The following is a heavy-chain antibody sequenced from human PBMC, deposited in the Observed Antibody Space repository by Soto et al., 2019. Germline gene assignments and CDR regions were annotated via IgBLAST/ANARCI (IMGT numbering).Heavy chain of an antibody. CDR2: MNPNSGNT. CDR1: GYTFTSVD. D-gene: IGHD3-16*01. V-gene: IGHV1-8*01. Sequence: QVQLVQSGAEVKKPGASVKVSCKASGYTFTSVDINWVRQATGQALEWMGWMNPNSGNTDYAQKLQGRVTMTRNTFISTAYMEMSSLGSKDMAVYYCARINWGRGDAIDIWGQGTMVTVSS. J-gene: IGHJ3*02. CDR3: ARINWGRGDAIDI.